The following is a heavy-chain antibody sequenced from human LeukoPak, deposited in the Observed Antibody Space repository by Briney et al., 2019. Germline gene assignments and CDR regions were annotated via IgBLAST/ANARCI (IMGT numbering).Heavy chain of an antibody. CDR2: ISSSSSTI. Sequence: PGGSLRLSCAASGFTFSSYSMNWVRQAPGKGLEWVSCISSSSSTIYYADSVKGRFTISRDNAKNSLYLQMNSLRAEDTAVYYCARDLLGIRGYFDYWGQGTLVTVPS. J-gene: IGHJ4*02. V-gene: IGHV3-48*01. CDR3: ARDLLGIRGYFDY. D-gene: IGHD7-27*01. CDR1: GFTFSSYS.